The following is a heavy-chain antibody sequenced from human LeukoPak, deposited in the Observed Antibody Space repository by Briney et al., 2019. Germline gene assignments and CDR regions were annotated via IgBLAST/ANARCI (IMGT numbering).Heavy chain of an antibody. CDR2: IYFSGSS. Sequence: SETLSLTCTVSGGSISGYYCSWIRQPPGKGLEWIGYIYFSGSSKYNPSLKSRVTMSVATSKNQFSLNLSPVTAADTAVYYCARGITAASLIWYFDLWGRGTLVIVSS. V-gene: IGHV4-59*01. CDR3: ARGITAASLIWYFDL. D-gene: IGHD6-13*01. J-gene: IGHJ2*01. CDR1: GGSISGYY.